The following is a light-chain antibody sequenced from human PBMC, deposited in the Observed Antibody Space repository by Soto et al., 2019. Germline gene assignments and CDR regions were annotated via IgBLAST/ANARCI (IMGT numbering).Light chain of an antibody. CDR1: TSNIGSDT. V-gene: IGLV1-44*01. J-gene: IGLJ2*01. CDR2: RNT. CDR3: ASWDDSLDAVV. Sequence: QSVLTQPPSASGTPGQRVTISCSGSTSNIGSDTVNWYQQLPGTAPKLLIYRNTQRPSGVPDRFSGCKSGASASLAISGLLSEDEADYYCASWDDSLDAVVFGGGTKLTVL.